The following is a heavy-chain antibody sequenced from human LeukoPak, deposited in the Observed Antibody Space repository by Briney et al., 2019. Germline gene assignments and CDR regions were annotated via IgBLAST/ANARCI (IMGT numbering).Heavy chain of an antibody. CDR1: GYSFTSYW. CDR2: IYPGDSDT. V-gene: IGHV5-51*01. Sequence: GEALKICFKGGGYSFTSYWIGWGRQMPGKGVEWMGIIYPGDSDTRYSPSFQGQVTISADKSISTAYLQWSSLKASDTAMYYCARQWRGYCSSTSCYLPNWFDPWGQGTLVTVSS. CDR3: ARQWRGYCSSTSCYLPNWFDP. D-gene: IGHD2-2*01. J-gene: IGHJ5*02.